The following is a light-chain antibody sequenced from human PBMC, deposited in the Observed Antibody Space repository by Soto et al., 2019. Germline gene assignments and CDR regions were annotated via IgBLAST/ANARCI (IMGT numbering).Light chain of an antibody. CDR2: STN. CDR1: SGSVSTSYY. Sequence: QTVVTQEPSFSVSPGGTVTLTCGLSSGSVSTSYYPSWYQQTPGQAPRTLIYSTNTRSSGVPDRFSGSILGNKAALTSTGAQADDESDYYCVLYMGSGVKVFGGGTNVTVL. CDR3: VLYMGSGVKV. V-gene: IGLV8-61*01. J-gene: IGLJ3*02.